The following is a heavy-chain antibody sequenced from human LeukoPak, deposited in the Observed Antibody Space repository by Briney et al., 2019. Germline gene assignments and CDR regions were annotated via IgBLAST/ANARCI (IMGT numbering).Heavy chain of an antibody. CDR3: AKCSTSAYTTGWCNWIDP. CDR2: TVSRGTT. V-gene: IGHV3-23*01. J-gene: IGHJ5*02. Sequence: GGSLRLSCVASGFTFTSDAMNWVRQAPGKGLGWVSSTVSRGTTQYADSVKGRFTVSRDTSKNTLYLQMNSLRADDTAVYYCAKCSTSAYTTGWCNWIDPWGQGTLVTVSS. D-gene: IGHD6-19*01. CDR1: GFTFTSDA.